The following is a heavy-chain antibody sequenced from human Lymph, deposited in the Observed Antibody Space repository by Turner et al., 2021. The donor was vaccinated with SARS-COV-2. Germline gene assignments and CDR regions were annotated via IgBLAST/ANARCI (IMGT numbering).Heavy chain of an antibody. V-gene: IGHV3-7*01. D-gene: IGHD1-26*01. Sequence: EVQLVESGGGLVQPVGSLGLSCAASGFTFSYYWMSWVRQVTGRGLEWVANIQQDGSVKYYVDSVKGRFTISRDNAKNSLFLQMNSLRAEDTAVYYCARMGSSSWYFDYWGQGTLVTVSS. CDR1: GFTFSYYW. CDR3: ARMGSSSWYFDY. CDR2: IQQDGSVK. J-gene: IGHJ4*02.